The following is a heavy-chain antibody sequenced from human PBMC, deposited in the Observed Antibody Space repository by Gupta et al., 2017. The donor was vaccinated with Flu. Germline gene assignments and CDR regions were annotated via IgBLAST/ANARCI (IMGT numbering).Heavy chain of an antibody. CDR3: ASGHWDS. V-gene: IGHV3-48*03. Sequence: ELQLFEPGGGLLQAGRSRTLSCAASGFTFSGYDRNWVRQAPGRGLEWVSFISSSGVPYYTDSVKGRFTISRDNAKNSVYLQMDSLRAGDTACYYCASGHWDSGCQGTLVTVSS. J-gene: IGHJ4*02. CDR1: GFTFSGYD. CDR2: ISSSGVP.